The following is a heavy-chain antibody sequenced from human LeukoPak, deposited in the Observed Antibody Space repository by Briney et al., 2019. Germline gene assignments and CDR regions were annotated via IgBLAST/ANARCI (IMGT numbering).Heavy chain of an antibody. J-gene: IGHJ6*03. CDR2: INPNSGGT. CDR1: GYTFTGYY. CDR3: ASVTVTTGGQYYYYYYMDV. Sequence: ASVKVSCKASGYTFTGYYMHWVRQAPGQGLEWMGWINPNSGGTNYAQKFQGRVTMTRDTSISTAYMELSRLRSDDTAVYYCASVTVTTGGQYYYYYYMDVWGKGTTVTVSS. V-gene: IGHV1-2*02. D-gene: IGHD4-11*01.